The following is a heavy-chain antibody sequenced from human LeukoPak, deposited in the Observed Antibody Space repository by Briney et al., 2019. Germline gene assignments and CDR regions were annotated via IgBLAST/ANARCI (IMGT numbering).Heavy chain of an antibody. CDR1: GYSISSGYY. J-gene: IGHJ4*02. CDR3: ARPHSGRFDY. Sequence: SETLSLTCAVSGYSISSGYYWGWIRQPPGKGLEWIGSIYHSGSTYYNPSLKSRVTISVDASKNQFSLKLSSVTAADTAVYYCARPHSGRFDYWGQGTLVTVSS. D-gene: IGHD1-26*01. CDR2: IYHSGST. V-gene: IGHV4-38-2*01.